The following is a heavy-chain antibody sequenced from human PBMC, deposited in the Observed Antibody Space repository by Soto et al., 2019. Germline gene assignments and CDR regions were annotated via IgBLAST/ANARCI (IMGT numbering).Heavy chain of an antibody. CDR3: ARDRATMVRGVIPRWFDP. CDR1: GGSFSGYY. CDR2: INHSGST. Sequence: QVQLQQWGAGLLKPSETLSLTCAVYGGSFSGYYWSWIRQPPGKGLEWIGEINHSGSTNYNPSLKSRVTISVAXXKXQXXLKLSSVTAADTAVYYCARDRATMVRGVIPRWFDPWGQGTLVTVSS. J-gene: IGHJ5*02. V-gene: IGHV4-34*01. D-gene: IGHD3-10*01.